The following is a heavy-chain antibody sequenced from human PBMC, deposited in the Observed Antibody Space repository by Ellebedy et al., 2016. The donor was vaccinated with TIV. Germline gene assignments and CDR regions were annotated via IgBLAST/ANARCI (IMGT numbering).Heavy chain of an antibody. CDR1: GFTFSSYW. D-gene: IGHD3-22*01. CDR3: ARDLPNYYDSWAYGMDV. CDR2: IKQDGSEK. J-gene: IGHJ6*02. Sequence: GESLKISCAASGFTFSSYWMSWVRQAPGKGLEWVANIKQDGSEKYYVDSVKGRFTISRDNAKNSLYLQMNSLRAEDTAVYYCARDLPNYYDSWAYGMDVWGQGTTVTVSS. V-gene: IGHV3-7*01.